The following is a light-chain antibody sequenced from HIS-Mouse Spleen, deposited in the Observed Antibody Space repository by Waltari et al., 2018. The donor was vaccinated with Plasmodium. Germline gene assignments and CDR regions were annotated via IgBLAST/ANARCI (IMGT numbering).Light chain of an antibody. Sequence: SYELTQPPSVSVSPGQTPRITCSGAALPKKCAYWYQQKSGQATVLVIYEDSNRPARIPEIFSGAASGTMTTLTISGAQVEDEADYYCYSTGSSGNHRVFGGGTKLTVL. CDR2: EDS. J-gene: IGLJ3*02. CDR3: YSTGSSGNHRV. CDR1: ALPKKC. V-gene: IGLV3-10*01.